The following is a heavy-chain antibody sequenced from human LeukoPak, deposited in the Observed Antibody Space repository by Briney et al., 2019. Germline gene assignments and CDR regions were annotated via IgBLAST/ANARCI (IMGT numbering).Heavy chain of an antibody. J-gene: IGHJ5*02. V-gene: IGHV1-8*03. CDR1: GYTFTSYD. D-gene: IGHD1-26*01. CDR3: ARGGEYSGSYYDWFDP. Sequence: GASVKASCKASGYTFTSYDINWVRQATGQGLEWMGWMNPNSGNTGYAQKFQGRVTITRNTSISTAYMELSSLRSEDTAVYYCARGGEYSGSYYDWFDPWGQGTLVTVSS. CDR2: MNPNSGNT.